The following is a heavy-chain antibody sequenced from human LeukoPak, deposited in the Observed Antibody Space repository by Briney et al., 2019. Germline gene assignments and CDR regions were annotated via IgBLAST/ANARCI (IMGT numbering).Heavy chain of an antibody. CDR1: GLTFSSHW. Sequence: GGSLRLSCAASGLTFSSHWMHWVRQAPGKGLVWVSRITNDGSSTTYADSVKGRFTISRDNAKNMLYLQVNSLRAEDTAVYYCAKTRPLDSSSWSHGDYWGQGTLVTVSS. V-gene: IGHV3-74*01. CDR2: ITNDGSST. J-gene: IGHJ4*02. CDR3: AKTRPLDSSSWSHGDY. D-gene: IGHD6-13*01.